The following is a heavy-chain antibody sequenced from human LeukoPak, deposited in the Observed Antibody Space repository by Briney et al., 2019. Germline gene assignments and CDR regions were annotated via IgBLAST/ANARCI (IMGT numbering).Heavy chain of an antibody. J-gene: IGHJ6*03. D-gene: IGHD1-26*01. CDR2: IYTSGST. CDR1: GGSISSGSYY. V-gene: IGHV4-61*02. CDR3: ARDSGSYYHYYYMDV. Sequence: SETLSLTCTVSGGSISSGSYYWSWIRQPAGKGLEWIGRIYTSGSTNYNPSLKSRVTISVDTSKNQFSLKLSSVTAADTAVYYCARDSGSYYHYYYMDVWGKGTTVTISS.